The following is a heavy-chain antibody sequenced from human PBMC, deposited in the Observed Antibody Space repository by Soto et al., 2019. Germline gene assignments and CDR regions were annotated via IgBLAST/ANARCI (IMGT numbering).Heavy chain of an antibody. J-gene: IGHJ4*02. CDR3: AKHDYDLWSGYPEYYFYY. D-gene: IGHD3-3*01. CDR2: ISGSGGST. CDR1: GFTFSSYA. Sequence: EVQLLESGGGLVQPGGSLRLSCAASGFTFSSYAMSWVRQAPGKGLEWVSAISGSGGSTYYADSVKGRFTISRDNSKNTLYLQMNSLIAEDTAVDYCAKHDYDLWSGYPEYYFYYLGQGTLVTVSS. V-gene: IGHV3-23*01.